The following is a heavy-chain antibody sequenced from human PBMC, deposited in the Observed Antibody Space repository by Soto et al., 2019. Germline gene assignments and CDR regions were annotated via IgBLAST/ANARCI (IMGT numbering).Heavy chain of an antibody. CDR1: GGTFSSYA. V-gene: IGHV1-69*13. D-gene: IGHD1-20*01. CDR3: ARPRYNWNDGRFDY. Sequence: SVKVSCKASGGTFSSYAISWVRQAPGQGLEWMGGIIPIFGTANYAQKFQGRVTITADESTSTAYMELSSLRSEDTAVYYCARPRYNWNDGRFDYWGQGTLVTVSS. J-gene: IGHJ4*02. CDR2: IIPIFGTA.